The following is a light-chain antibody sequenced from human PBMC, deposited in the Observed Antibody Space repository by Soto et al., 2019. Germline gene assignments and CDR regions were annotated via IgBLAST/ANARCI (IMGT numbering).Light chain of an antibody. CDR2: AAS. J-gene: IGKJ3*01. V-gene: IGKV1-27*01. CDR1: QGISNY. CDR3: HKYNSAPRT. Sequence: DIQMTQSPSSLSASVEDRVTMTCRANQGISNYLAWYQQKPGKVPKLLIYAASALQSGVPSRFSGSGSGTDFTLTISSLQPEDVATYYCHKYNSAPRTFGPGTKVDIK.